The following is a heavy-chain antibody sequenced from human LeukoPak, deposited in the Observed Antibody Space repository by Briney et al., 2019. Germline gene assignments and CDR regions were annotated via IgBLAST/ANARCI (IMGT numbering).Heavy chain of an antibody. Sequence: SVKVSCKASGGTFSSYAISWVRQAPGQGLEWMGRIIPIFGTANYAQKFQGRVTITTDESTSTAYMELSSLRSEDAAVYYCARDTGGEYGTSGYYYYYYMDVWGKGTTVTVSS. V-gene: IGHV1-69*05. D-gene: IGHD1-7*01. J-gene: IGHJ6*03. CDR1: GGTFSSYA. CDR3: ARDTGGEYGTSGYYYYYYMDV. CDR2: IIPIFGTA.